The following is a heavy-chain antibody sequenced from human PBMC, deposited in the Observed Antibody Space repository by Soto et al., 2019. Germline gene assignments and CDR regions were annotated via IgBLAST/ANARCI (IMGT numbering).Heavy chain of an antibody. CDR2: INSDGSST. Sequence: GGSLRLSCAASGFTFSSYAMSWVRQAPGKGLEWVSCINSDGSSTSYADSVKGRFTISRDNAKNTLYLQMNSLRAEDTAVYYCASGGNSGYWGQGTLVTVSS. J-gene: IGHJ4*02. CDR1: GFTFSSYA. CDR3: ASGGNSGY. V-gene: IGHV3-74*01. D-gene: IGHD2-21*02.